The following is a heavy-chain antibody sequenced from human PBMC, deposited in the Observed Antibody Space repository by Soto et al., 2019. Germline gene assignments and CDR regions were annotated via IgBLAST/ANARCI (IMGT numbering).Heavy chain of an antibody. CDR2: IRTKSNGYAT. CDR1: GFTFSGSA. V-gene: IGHV3-73*01. J-gene: IGHJ4*02. Sequence: PGGSLRLSCAASGFTFSGSAIHWVRQASGKGLEWVARIRTKSNGYATTYAASVKGRFTIPRDDSKNMAYLQMNGLKTEDTAMYYCSRVEYVTSSPIGWGRGTLVTVSS. D-gene: IGHD6-6*01. CDR3: SRVEYVTSSPIG.